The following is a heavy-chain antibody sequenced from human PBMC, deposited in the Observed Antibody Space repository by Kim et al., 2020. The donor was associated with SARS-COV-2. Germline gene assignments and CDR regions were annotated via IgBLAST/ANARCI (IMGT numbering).Heavy chain of an antibody. CDR2: ISSSSYI. Sequence: GGSLRLSCAASGFTFSSYSMNWVRQAPGKGLEWVSSISSSSYIYYADSVKGRFTISRDNAKNSLYLQMNSLRAEDTAVYYCARDALLWFGELFGYFDYWGQGTLVTVSS. CDR1: GFTFSSYS. CDR3: ARDALLWFGELFGYFDY. V-gene: IGHV3-21*01. J-gene: IGHJ4*02. D-gene: IGHD3-10*01.